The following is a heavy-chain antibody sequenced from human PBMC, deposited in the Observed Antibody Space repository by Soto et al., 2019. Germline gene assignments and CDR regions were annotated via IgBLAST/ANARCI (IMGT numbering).Heavy chain of an antibody. J-gene: IGHJ6*02. CDR2: IWYDGSNK. Sequence: PGGSLRLSCAASGFTFSSYGMHWVRQAPGKGLEWVAVIWYDGSNKYYADSVKGRLTISRANSKNTLYLQMNSLRAEDTAVYYCATAWSGPVYYSYCMDVWGRGTTVTVSS. CDR1: GFTFSSYG. V-gene: IGHV3-33*01. CDR3: ATAWSGPVYYSYCMDV.